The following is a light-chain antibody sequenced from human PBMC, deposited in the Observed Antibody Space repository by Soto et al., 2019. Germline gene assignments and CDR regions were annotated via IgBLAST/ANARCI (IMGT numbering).Light chain of an antibody. CDR2: DTS. J-gene: IGKJ4*01. Sequence: EIVLTQSLDTLSVSPGERTTLSCRASQSVTSNHVAWYQQKPGQAPRLLIYDTSTRATGVPTRFSGSRSGAEFTLTINSLQSEDFAVYYCQPYNNWPLTFGGGTKVDIK. CDR1: QSVTSNH. V-gene: IGKV3-15*01. CDR3: QPYNNWPLT.